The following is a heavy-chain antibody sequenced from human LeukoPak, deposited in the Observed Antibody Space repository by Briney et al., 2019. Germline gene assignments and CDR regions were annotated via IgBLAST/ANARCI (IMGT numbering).Heavy chain of an antibody. CDR3: ARHRYYYDSSGYYIDP. CDR2: IYYSGST. D-gene: IGHD3-22*01. CDR1: GGSISSSSYY. Sequence: SETLSLTCTASGGSISSSSYYWGWIRQPPGKGLEWIGSIYYSGSTYYNPSLKSRVTISVDTSKNQFSLKLSSVTAADTAVYYCARHRYYYDSSGYYIDPWGQGTLVTVSS. J-gene: IGHJ5*02. V-gene: IGHV4-39*01.